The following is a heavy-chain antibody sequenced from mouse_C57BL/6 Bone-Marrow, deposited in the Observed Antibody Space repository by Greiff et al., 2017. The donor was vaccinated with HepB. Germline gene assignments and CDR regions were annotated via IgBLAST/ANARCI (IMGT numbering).Heavy chain of an antibody. V-gene: IGHV14-4*01. J-gene: IGHJ3*01. CDR3: TTQTAQVPGFAY. CDR1: GFNIKDDY. Sequence: VQLQQSGAELVRPGASVKLSCTASGFNIKDDYMHWVKQRPEQGLEWIGWIDPENGDTEYASKFQGKATITADTSSNTAYLQLSSLTSEDTAVYYCTTQTAQVPGFAYWGQGTLVTVSA. D-gene: IGHD3-2*02. CDR2: IDPENGDT.